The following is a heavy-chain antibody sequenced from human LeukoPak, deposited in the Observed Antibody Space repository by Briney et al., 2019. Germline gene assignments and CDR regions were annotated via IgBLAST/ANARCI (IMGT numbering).Heavy chain of an antibody. CDR1: SGSISTSNYY. CDR3: ARDSGSYGYGNFDY. J-gene: IGHJ4*02. V-gene: IGHV4-39*07. D-gene: IGHD5-18*01. CDR2: IFYSGST. Sequence: PSETLSLTCTVSSGSISTSNYYWGWVRQPPGKALEWIGNIFYSGSTYYSPSLKSRVTISLDTSRNQFSLKLSSVTAADTAVYYCARDSGSYGYGNFDYWGQGTLVTVSS.